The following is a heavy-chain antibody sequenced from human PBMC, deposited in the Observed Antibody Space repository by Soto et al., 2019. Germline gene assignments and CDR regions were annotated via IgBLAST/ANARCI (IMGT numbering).Heavy chain of an antibody. Sequence: GGSLRLSCAASGFTFSSYGMHWVRQAPGKGLEWVAVIWYDGSNKYYADSVKGRFTISRDNSKNTLYLQMNSLRAEDTAVYYCARDTGYSSSWTGYWGQGTLVTVSS. CDR3: ARDTGYSSSWTGY. V-gene: IGHV3-33*01. D-gene: IGHD6-13*01. CDR2: IWYDGSNK. J-gene: IGHJ4*02. CDR1: GFTFSSYG.